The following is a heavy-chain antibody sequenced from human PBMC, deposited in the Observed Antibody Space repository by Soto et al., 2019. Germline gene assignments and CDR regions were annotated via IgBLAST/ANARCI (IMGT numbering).Heavy chain of an antibody. J-gene: IGHJ4*02. CDR1: GCSVSSGSYY. CDR2: IYYSGST. V-gene: IGHV4-61*03. Sequence: QVQLQESGPGLVKHSETLSLTCTVSGCSVSSGSYYWSWIRQPPGKGMEWIGYIYYSGSTNYNPSRRRRHTRAVDTSKNHFSLKLSSVTAADTAVYYCARFSPLYYYFWRSYYFDYWGQGTLVTVSS. CDR3: ARFSPLYYYFWRSYYFDY. D-gene: IGHD3-3*01.